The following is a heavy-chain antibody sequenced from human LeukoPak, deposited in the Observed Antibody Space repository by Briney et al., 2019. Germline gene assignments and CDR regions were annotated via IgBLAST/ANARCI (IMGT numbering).Heavy chain of an antibody. D-gene: IGHD2-8*01. J-gene: IGHJ4*02. CDR2: VHYRGST. V-gene: IGHV4-59*01. CDR1: GGSISTYY. CDR3: ARGFCTTHTCYRSFFDY. Sequence: SETLSLTCTVSGGSISTYYWTWIRQPPGKGLEWIGNVHYRGSTSYNPSLKSRVTISVDTSKNQFSLKVSSVTAADTATYFCARGFCTTHTCYRSFFDYWGQGTLVSVSS.